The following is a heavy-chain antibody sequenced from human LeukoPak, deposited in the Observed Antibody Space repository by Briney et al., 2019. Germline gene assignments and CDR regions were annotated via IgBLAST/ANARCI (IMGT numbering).Heavy chain of an antibody. D-gene: IGHD3-10*01. CDR2: IYYRGST. CDR1: GGSISSYY. CDR3: ARHRVVRGVISSFDY. Sequence: SETLSLTCTVSGGSISSYYWSWIRQPPGKGLEWIGYIYYRGSTNYNPSLKSRVTISVDTSKNQVSLKLNSVTAADTAVYYCARHRVVRGVISSFDYWGQGTLVTVSS. V-gene: IGHV4-59*01. J-gene: IGHJ4*02.